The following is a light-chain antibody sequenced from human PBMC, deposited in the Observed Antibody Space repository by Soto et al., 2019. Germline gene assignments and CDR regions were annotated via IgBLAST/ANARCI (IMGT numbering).Light chain of an antibody. CDR3: QQYNSYSWT. Sequence: DIQMTQSPSTLSGSVGDRVTITCRASQTISSWLAWYQQKPGKAPKLLIYDASNLETGVPSRFSGSGSGTEFTLTIRSLQPDDFATYYCQQYNSYSWTFGQGTKVDIK. CDR2: DAS. V-gene: IGKV1-5*01. CDR1: QTISSW. J-gene: IGKJ1*01.